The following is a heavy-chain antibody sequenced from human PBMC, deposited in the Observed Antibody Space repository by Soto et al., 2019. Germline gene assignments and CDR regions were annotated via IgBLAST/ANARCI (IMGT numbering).Heavy chain of an antibody. V-gene: IGHV3-15*01. D-gene: IGHD3-3*01. CDR2: IKSKTDGGTT. Sequence: GSLLLACSASGCTCSNAWMSWVRQAPGKGLEWVGRIKSKTDGGTTDYAAPVKGRFTISRDDSKNTLYLQMNSLKTEDTAVSYCTDTYYDFWSGPSYFDYWGQGTLVTVYS. CDR1: GCTCSNAW. CDR3: TDTYYDFWSGPSYFDY. J-gene: IGHJ4*02.